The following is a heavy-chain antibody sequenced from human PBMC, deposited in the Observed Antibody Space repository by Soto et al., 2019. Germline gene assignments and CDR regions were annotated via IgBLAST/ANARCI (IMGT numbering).Heavy chain of an antibody. Sequence: SETLSLTCTVSGGSISSYYWSWIRQPPGKGLEWVGYIYYSGSTNYNPSLKSRVTISVDAPKNQFSLKLSSVTAADTAVYYCARAGRGVVITGYYGMDVWGQWTTVTVSS. CDR3: ARAGRGVVITGYYGMDV. D-gene: IGHD3-3*01. V-gene: IGHV4-59*01. CDR1: GGSISSYY. CDR2: IYYSGST. J-gene: IGHJ6*02.